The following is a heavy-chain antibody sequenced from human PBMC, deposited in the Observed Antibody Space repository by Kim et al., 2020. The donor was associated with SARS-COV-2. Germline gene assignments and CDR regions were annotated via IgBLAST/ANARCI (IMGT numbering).Heavy chain of an antibody. V-gene: IGHV5-10-1*01. CDR1: GYSFTSYW. J-gene: IGHJ6*02. CDR2: IDPSDSYT. Sequence: GESLKISCKGSGYSFTSYWISWVRQMPGKGLEWMGRIDPSDSYTNYSPSFQGHVTISADKSISTAYLQWSSLKASDTAMYYCARGDLRNHYYYGMDVWGQGTTVTVSS. CDR3: ARGDLRNHYYYGMDV. D-gene: IGHD1-26*01.